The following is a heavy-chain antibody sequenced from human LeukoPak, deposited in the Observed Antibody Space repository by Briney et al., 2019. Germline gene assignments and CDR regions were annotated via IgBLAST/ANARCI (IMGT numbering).Heavy chain of an antibody. CDR1: GFTFSTYA. D-gene: IGHD3-10*01. Sequence: GGSLRLSCTASGFTFSTYAMSWVRQAPGKGLEWVSGISASGINTYYADSVKGRFTISRDNSKNTLYLQMNSLRAEDTAVYYCAKDNWDSGNHGCFNYWGQGTLVTVSS. CDR2: ISASGINT. CDR3: AKDNWDSGNHGCFNY. J-gene: IGHJ4*02. V-gene: IGHV3-23*01.